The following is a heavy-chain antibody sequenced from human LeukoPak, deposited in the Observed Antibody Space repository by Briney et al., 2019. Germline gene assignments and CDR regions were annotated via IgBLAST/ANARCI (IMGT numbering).Heavy chain of an antibody. CDR3: ARERIAAAGTVYYFDY. Sequence: SETLSLTCTVSGGSVSSGIYYWSWIRQPPGKGLEWIGYIYYSGSTNYNPSLKSRVTISVDTSKNQFSLKLSSVTAADTAVYYCARERIAAAGTVYYFDYWGQGTLVTVSS. CDR2: IYYSGST. D-gene: IGHD6-13*01. J-gene: IGHJ4*02. V-gene: IGHV4-61*01. CDR1: GGSVSSGIYY.